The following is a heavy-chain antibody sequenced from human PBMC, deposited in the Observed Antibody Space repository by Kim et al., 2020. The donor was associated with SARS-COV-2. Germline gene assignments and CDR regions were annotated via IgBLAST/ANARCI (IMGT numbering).Heavy chain of an antibody. CDR1: GFTFSSYG. CDR3: AKDIRYFDYAFDY. Sequence: GGSLRLSCAASGFTFSSYGMHWVRQAPGKGLEWVAFISYDGSNTYYADSVKGRFTISRDNSKNTLYLQMNSLRAEDTAVYYCAKDIRYFDYAFDYWGQGTLVTVSS. CDR2: ISYDGSNT. D-gene: IGHD3-9*01. V-gene: IGHV3-30*18. J-gene: IGHJ4*02.